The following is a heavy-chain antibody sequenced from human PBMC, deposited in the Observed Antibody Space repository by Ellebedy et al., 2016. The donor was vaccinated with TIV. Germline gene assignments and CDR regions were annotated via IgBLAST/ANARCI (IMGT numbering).Heavy chain of an antibody. J-gene: IGHJ4*02. D-gene: IGHD6-13*01. Sequence: ASVKVSXXASGYTFTGYYMHWVRQAPGQGLEWMGWINPNSGGTNYAQKFQGRVTMTRDTSISTAYMELSRLRSDDTAVYYCAREKEHGSWYNQDYWGQGTLVTVSS. CDR3: AREKEHGSWYNQDY. V-gene: IGHV1-2*02. CDR2: INPNSGGT. CDR1: GYTFTGYY.